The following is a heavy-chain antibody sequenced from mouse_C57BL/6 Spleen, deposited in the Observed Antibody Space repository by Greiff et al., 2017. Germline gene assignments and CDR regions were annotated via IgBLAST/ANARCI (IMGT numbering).Heavy chain of an antibody. Sequence: QVQLQQPGAELVMPGASVKLSCKASGYTFTSYWMHWVKQRPGQGLEWIGEIDPSDSYTNYNQKFKGKSTLTVDKSSSTAYMQLSSLTSEDSAVYYCARHQLTGTGAWFAYWGQGTLVTVSA. V-gene: IGHV1-69*01. CDR1: GYTFTSYW. D-gene: IGHD4-1*01. J-gene: IGHJ3*01. CDR2: IDPSDSYT. CDR3: ARHQLTGTGAWFAY.